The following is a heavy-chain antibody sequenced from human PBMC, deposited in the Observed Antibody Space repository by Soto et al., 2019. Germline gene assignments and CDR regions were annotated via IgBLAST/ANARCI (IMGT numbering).Heavy chain of an antibody. J-gene: IGHJ4*02. CDR3: ARDDEWLMLDS. CDR2: ITRSSSYI. D-gene: IGHD6-19*01. CDR1: GFAFNTYS. Sequence: VQLVESGGGPVKPGGSLRLSCAASGFAFNTYSMNWVRQAPGKGLEWVAFITRSSSYIYYEDSGRGRFTLSRDNAKNSLYLPMNSLRAEDTDIYYCARDDEWLMLDSWGQGTLVTVSS. V-gene: IGHV3-21*06.